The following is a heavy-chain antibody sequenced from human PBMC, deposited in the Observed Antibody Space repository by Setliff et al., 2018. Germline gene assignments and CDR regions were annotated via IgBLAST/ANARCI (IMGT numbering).Heavy chain of an antibody. CDR2: INSDGSST. J-gene: IGHJ6*03. CDR1: GFTFKSYA. D-gene: IGHD1-1*01. CDR3: ARGPWKHSAYYYYYYMDV. V-gene: IGHV3-74*01. Sequence: GGSLRLSCATSGFTFKSYAMIWVRQTPGKGLEWVSRINSDGSSTSYADSVKGRFTISRDNAKNTLYLQMNSLRAEDTAVYYCARGPWKHSAYYYYYYMDVWGKGTTVTVSS.